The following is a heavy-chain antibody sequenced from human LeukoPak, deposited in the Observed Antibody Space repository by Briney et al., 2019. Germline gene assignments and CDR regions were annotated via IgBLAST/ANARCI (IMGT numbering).Heavy chain of an antibody. V-gene: IGHV4-61*01. Sequence: SETLSLTCTVSGGSISSSSYYWGWIRQPPGKGLEWIGYIYYSGSANYNPSLKSRVTISVDTSKNQFSLKLSSVTAADTAVYYCARDGLRYYYYMDVWGKGTTVTVSS. CDR2: IYYSGSA. J-gene: IGHJ6*03. CDR1: GGSISSSSYY. CDR3: ARDGLRYYYYMDV.